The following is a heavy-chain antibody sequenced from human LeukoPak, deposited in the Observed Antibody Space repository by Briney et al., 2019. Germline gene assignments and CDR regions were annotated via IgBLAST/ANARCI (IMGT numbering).Heavy chain of an antibody. D-gene: IGHD3-3*01. CDR2: FGPENDVP. CDR3: APLLDSFWGCHSVPPEDY. CDR1: EIRLSHLP. Sequence: ASVRVSCKVSEIRLSHLPMDWVRQAPGAGLEWMGGFGPENDVPIFAQKFQDRLAMGTDTSTDTAYMELSSLQSDDTAVYFCAPLLDSFWGCHSVPPEDYWGQGTLVTVSS. J-gene: IGHJ4*02. V-gene: IGHV1-24*01.